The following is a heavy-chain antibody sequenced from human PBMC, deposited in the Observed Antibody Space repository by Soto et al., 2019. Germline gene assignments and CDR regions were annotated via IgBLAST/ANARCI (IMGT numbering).Heavy chain of an antibody. J-gene: IGHJ5*02. CDR2: IYYSGST. Sequence: SETLSLTCTVSGGSISSYYWSWIRQPPGKGLEWIGYIYYSGSTNYNPSLKSRVTISVDTSKNQFSLKLSSVNAADTAVYYCARATRRYYGSGSYDWFDPWGQGTLVTVS. V-gene: IGHV4-59*01. D-gene: IGHD3-10*01. CDR1: GGSISSYY. CDR3: ARATRRYYGSGSYDWFDP.